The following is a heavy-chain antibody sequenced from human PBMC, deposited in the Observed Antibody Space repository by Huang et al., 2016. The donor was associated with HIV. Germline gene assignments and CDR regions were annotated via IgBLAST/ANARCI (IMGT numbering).Heavy chain of an antibody. V-gene: IGHV4-30-4*01. CDR2: INYSGDT. CDR3: ARSMDFWSGYMDV. Sequence: QMQLQESGPGLVRPSQTLSLTCTVSGGSRSSGDSNWKWIRQSPGKGLELIGYINYSGDTDYNPSLKSRITISADTSKTQFSLNLRFVTAADTAVYYCARSMDFWSGYMDVWGKGTTVTVSS. D-gene: IGHD3-3*01. J-gene: IGHJ6*03. CDR1: GGSRSSGDSN.